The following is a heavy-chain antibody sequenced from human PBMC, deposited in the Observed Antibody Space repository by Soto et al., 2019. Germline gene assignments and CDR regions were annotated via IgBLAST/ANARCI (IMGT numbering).Heavy chain of an antibody. CDR1: GGSISGYY. CDR2: IYYSGST. J-gene: IGHJ4*02. V-gene: IGHV4-59*12. CDR3: ARGYYYDSSGYSLLWNY. Sequence: PSETLSLTCTISGGSISGYYWSWIRQPPGKGLEWIGYIYYSGSTNYNPSLKSRVTISVDTSKNQFSLKLNSVTAADTAVYYCARGYYYDSSGYSLLWNYWGQGTLVTVSS. D-gene: IGHD3-22*01.